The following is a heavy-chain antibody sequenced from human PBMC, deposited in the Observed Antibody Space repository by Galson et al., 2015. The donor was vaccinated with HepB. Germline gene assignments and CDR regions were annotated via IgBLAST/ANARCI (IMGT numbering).Heavy chain of an antibody. J-gene: IGHJ6*02. V-gene: IGHV5-51*01. CDR3: ARRQIYGSGLYSMDV. D-gene: IGHD2-15*01. Sequence: SGAEVKKPGESLKISCEGSGYRFSMYWIGWVCQMPGRGLEWMGSIYPSASETRYSPSFQGQVTISADKSISTAYLQWSSLKASDTAMYYCARRQIYGSGLYSMDVWGQGTTVTVSS. CDR2: IYPSASET. CDR1: GYRFSMYW.